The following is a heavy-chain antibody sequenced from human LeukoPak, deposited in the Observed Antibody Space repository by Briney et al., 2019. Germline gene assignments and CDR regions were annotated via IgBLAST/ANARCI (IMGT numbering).Heavy chain of an antibody. Sequence: SKTLSLTRTVSGGSISSYYWSWIRQPPGKGLEWIGYIYYSGSTNYNPSLKSRVTISVDTSKNQFSLKLSSVTAADTAVYYCASSLRYTSSVPSWAFDIWGQGTMVTVSS. CDR2: IYYSGST. CDR3: ASSLRYTSSVPSWAFDI. CDR1: GGSISSYY. J-gene: IGHJ3*02. D-gene: IGHD6-13*01. V-gene: IGHV4-59*12.